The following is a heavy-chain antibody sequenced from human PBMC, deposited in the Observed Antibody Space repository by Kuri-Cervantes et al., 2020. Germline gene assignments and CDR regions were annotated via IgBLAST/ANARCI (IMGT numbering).Heavy chain of an antibody. CDR2: INPKSGDT. CDR3: ARWGRYSYGITSIDY. D-gene: IGHD5-18*01. J-gene: IGHJ4*02. Sequence: ASVKVSCKASGYAFTSYYMNWVRQAPGQGLEWMGWINPKSGDTNYAQKFQGRVTVTRDTSISTAYMELSSLRSEDTAVYYCARWGRYSYGITSIDYWSQGTLVTVSS. CDR1: GYAFTSYY. V-gene: IGHV1-2*02.